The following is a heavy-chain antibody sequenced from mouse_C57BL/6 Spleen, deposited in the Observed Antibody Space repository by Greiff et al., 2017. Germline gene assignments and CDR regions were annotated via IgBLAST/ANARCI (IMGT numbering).Heavy chain of an antibody. CDR2: ISSGGSYT. D-gene: IGHD2-3*01. V-gene: IGHV5-6*01. CDR1: GFTFSSYG. CDR3: ARHDGYLFDY. Sequence: VQLKESGGDLVKPGGSLKLSCAASGFTFSSYGMSWVRQTPDKRLEWVATISSGGSYTYYPDSVKGRFTISRDNAKNTLYLQMSSLKSEDTAMYYCARHDGYLFDYWGQGTTRTVSS. J-gene: IGHJ2*01.